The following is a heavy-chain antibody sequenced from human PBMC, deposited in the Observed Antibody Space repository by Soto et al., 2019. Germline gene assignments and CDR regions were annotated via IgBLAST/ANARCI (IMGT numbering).Heavy chain of an antibody. CDR1: GFTLSSYA. V-gene: IGHV3-23*01. Sequence: EVQLLESGGGLVQPGGSLRVSCAASGFTLSSYAMSWVRQAPGKGLEWVSAIGGGGDIYYADSVKGRFTISRDNSKNTLYLPMNTLSAEDTAVYRCAKGVSGSCGGTTCNSRVLHYWGQGSLVTVSS. CDR2: IGGGGDI. D-gene: IGHD1-7*01. CDR3: AKGVSGSCGGTTCNSRVLHY. J-gene: IGHJ4*02.